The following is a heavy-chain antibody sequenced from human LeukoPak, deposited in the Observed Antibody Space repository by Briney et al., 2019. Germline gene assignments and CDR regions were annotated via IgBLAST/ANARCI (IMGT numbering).Heavy chain of an antibody. CDR3: AREVGTPQAFDI. CDR2: ISSSSSYI. V-gene: IGHV3-21*01. Sequence: GGSLRLSCAASEFTFSSYSMNWVRQAPGKGLEWVSSISSSSSYIYYADSVKGRFTISRDNAKNSLYLQMNSLRAEDTAVYYCAREVGTPQAFDIWGQGTMVTVSS. CDR1: EFTFSSYS. J-gene: IGHJ3*02. D-gene: IGHD1-26*01.